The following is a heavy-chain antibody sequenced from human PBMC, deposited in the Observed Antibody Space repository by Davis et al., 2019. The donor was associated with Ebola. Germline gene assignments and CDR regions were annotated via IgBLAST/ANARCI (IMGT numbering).Heavy chain of an antibody. CDR1: GFTFSSYW. CDR3: AKAISAGDRGCGY. CDR2: IKQDGSGK. D-gene: IGHD6-13*01. V-gene: IGHV3-7*01. Sequence: GESLKISCAASGFTFSSYWMSWVRQAPGKGLEWVANIKQDGSGKYYVDSVKGRFTISRDNAKNSLYLQMNSLRAEDTAVYYCAKAISAGDRGCGYWGQGTLVTVSS. J-gene: IGHJ4*02.